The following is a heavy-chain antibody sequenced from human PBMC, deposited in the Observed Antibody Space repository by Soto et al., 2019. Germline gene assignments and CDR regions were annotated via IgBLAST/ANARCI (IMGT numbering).Heavy chain of an antibody. CDR3: ASGSTVINTLDF. V-gene: IGHV4-30-4*01. D-gene: IGHD4-17*01. CDR2: IYYAGST. J-gene: IGHJ4*02. Sequence: QVQLQESGPGLVKPSQTLSLTCTVSGGSITSGDYYWSWIRQPPGKGLEWVGYIYYAGSTYYNPSLKSRIPISLDTPKNQFSLDLTSVTAADTAVYYCASGSTVINTLDFWGQGTLVTFSS. CDR1: GGSITSGDYY.